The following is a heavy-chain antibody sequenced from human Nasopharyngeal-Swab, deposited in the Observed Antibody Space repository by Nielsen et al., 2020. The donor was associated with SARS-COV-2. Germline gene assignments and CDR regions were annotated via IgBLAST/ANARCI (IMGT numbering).Heavy chain of an antibody. Sequence: LRLSCTVSGGSTSSGDYYWSWIRQPPGKGLEWIGYIYYSGSTYYNPSLKSRVTISVDTSKNQFSLKLSSVTAADTAVYYCARGVVVAANPFDYWGQGTLVTVSS. CDR3: ARGVVVAANPFDY. CDR2: IYYSGST. CDR1: GGSTSSGDYY. V-gene: IGHV4-30-4*01. D-gene: IGHD2-15*01. J-gene: IGHJ4*02.